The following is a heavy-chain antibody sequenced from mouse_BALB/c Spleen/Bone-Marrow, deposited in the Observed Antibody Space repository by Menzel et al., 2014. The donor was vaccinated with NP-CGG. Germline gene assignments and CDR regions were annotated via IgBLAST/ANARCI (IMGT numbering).Heavy chain of an antibody. J-gene: IGHJ4*01. V-gene: IGHV10-3*03. CDR2: IRTKSKNYAT. Sequence: EVQGVESGGGLVQPKGSLKLSCAASGFDLXTYSMQWVCQAPGKGLKWVARIRTKSKNYATYYADSAKDRFTISRDGSQIMLYLQMNNLKTEDTAMYYCVREADPFAMDYWGQGTSVTVSS. CDR3: VREADPFAMDY. CDR1: GFDLXTYS.